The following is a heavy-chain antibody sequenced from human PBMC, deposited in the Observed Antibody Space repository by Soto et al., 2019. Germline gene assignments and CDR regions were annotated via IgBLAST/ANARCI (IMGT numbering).Heavy chain of an antibody. CDR1: GFHFSSYT. CDR3: AKDLGPVAFDI. V-gene: IGHV3-23*01. CDR2: ISGSGGST. Sequence: GGSLRVSCAASGFHFSSYTMSWVRQAPGKGLEWVSAISGSGGSTYYADSVKGRFTISRDNSKNTLYLQMNSLRAEDTAVYYCAKDLGPVAFDIWGQGTMVTVSS. J-gene: IGHJ3*02.